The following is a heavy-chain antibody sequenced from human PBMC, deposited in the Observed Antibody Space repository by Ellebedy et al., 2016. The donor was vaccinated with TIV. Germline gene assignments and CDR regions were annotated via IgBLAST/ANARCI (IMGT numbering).Heavy chain of an antibody. CDR1: GGSFSGYY. D-gene: IGHD5-18*01. Sequence: SETLSLTXAVYGGSFSGYYWSWIRQPPGKGLEWIGEINHSESTNYNPSLKSRVTISVDTSKNQFSLKLSSVTAADTAVYYCARGLQLWVGYFDYWGQGTLVTVSS. J-gene: IGHJ4*02. V-gene: IGHV4-34*01. CDR2: INHSEST. CDR3: ARGLQLWVGYFDY.